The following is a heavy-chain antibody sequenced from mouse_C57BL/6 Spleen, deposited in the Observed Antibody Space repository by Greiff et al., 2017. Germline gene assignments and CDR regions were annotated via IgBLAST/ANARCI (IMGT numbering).Heavy chain of an antibody. CDR2: IDPSDSYT. V-gene: IGHV1-69*01. CDR1: GYTFTSYW. Sequence: QVQLQQPGAELVMPGASVKLSCKASGYTFTSYWMHWVKQRPGQGLEWIGEIDPSDSYTNYNQKFKGKSTLTVDKSSSTAYMQLSSLTSEDSAVSYCARTSTIVTPRYFEYWGPDATLTLSS. CDR3: ARTSTIVTPRYFEY. J-gene: IGHJ2*01. D-gene: IGHD2-12*01.